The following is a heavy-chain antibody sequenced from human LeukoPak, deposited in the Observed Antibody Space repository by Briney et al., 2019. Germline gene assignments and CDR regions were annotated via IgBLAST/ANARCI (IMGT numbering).Heavy chain of an antibody. CDR1: GFTITNSY. V-gene: IGHV3-53*05. CDR2: IYSGGST. D-gene: IGHD6-13*01. CDR3: AKDMGIAAAGSFDY. J-gene: IGHJ4*02. Sequence: GGSLRLSCAASGFTITNSYMNWVRQAPGKGLEWVSVIYSGGSTYYADSVKGRFTISRDNAKNSLYLQMNSLRAEDTALYYCAKDMGIAAAGSFDYWGQGTLVTVSS.